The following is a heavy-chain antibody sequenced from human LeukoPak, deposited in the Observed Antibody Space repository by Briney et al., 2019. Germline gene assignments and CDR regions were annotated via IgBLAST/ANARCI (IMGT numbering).Heavy chain of an antibody. CDR1: GGSISSSNW. CDR2: INHRGST. Sequence: SETLSLTCAVSGGSISSSNWWSWVRPPPGKGLEWIGEINHRGSTKYNPSLKSRVTISVDTSKNQFSLNLRSATAADTAVYYCARGDILTGYSYWGQGTLVTVSS. V-gene: IGHV4-4*02. CDR3: ARGDILTGYSY. J-gene: IGHJ4*02. D-gene: IGHD3-9*01.